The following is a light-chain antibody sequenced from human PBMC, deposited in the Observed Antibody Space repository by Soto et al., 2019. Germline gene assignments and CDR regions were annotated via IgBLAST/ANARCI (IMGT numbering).Light chain of an antibody. CDR2: EVS. CDR3: SSYTSSSLYV. Sequence: QSALTQPASVSGSPGQSITISCTGTSSDVGGYNYVSWYQQHPGKAPKLMIYEVSNRHSGVSNRFSGSKSGNTASLTISGLQAEDEADYYCSSYTSSSLYVFGTGTKLTVL. CDR1: SSDVGGYNY. J-gene: IGLJ1*01. V-gene: IGLV2-14*01.